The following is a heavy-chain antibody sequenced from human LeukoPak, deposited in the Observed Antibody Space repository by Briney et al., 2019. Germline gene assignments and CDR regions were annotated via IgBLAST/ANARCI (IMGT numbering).Heavy chain of an antibody. V-gene: IGHV1-2*02. J-gene: IGHJ5*02. CDR2: INPNSGGT. CDR3: AKVGIAAAGTWGNWFDP. Sequence: EASVTVSFKTSGGTFNSYAISWVRQAPGQGLEWMGWINPNSGGTNYAQKFQGRVTMTRDTSISTAYMELSRLRSDDTAVYYCAKVGIAAAGTWGNWFDPWGQGTLVTVSS. D-gene: IGHD6-13*01. CDR1: GGTFNSYA.